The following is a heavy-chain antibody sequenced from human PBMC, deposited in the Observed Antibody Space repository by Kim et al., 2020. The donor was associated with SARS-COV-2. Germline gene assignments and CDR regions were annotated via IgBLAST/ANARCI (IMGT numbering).Heavy chain of an antibody. CDR1: GFTFSGYW. CDR3: ARGWLPAY. Sequence: GGSLRLSCAASGFTFSGYWMHWVRQAPGKGLEWVASISKDGSLKDYVDSVKGRFTISRDNAKNTLSLLMNSLRPEDTAVYYCARGWLPAYWGQGTLVNAS. V-gene: IGHV3-7*04. D-gene: IGHD6-19*01. J-gene: IGHJ4*02. CDR2: ISKDGSLK.